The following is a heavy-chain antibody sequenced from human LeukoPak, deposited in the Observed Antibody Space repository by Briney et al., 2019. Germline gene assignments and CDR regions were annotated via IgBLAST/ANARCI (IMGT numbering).Heavy chain of an antibody. J-gene: IGHJ4*02. CDR1: GYTFTGYY. CDR2: INPNSGGT. D-gene: IGHD3-3*01. CDR3: ARGSYDFWSGPGHFDY. Sequence: ASVKDSCKASGYTFTGYYMHWVRQAPGQGLEWMGWINPNSGGTNYAQKFQGRVTMTRDTSISTAYMELSRLRSDDTAVYYCARGSYDFWSGPGHFDYWGQGTLVTVSS. V-gene: IGHV1-2*02.